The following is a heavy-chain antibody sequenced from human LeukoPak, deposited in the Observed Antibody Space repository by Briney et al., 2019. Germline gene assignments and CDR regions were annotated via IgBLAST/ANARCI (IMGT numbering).Heavy chain of an antibody. Sequence: GGSLRLSCAASGFTFSGYSMNWVRQAPGKGLEWVSCISSSNSYIYYADSVKGRFTISRDNAKNSLYLQMNSLRAEDTAVYYCARGRDYVWGSYRPVDWFDPWGQGTLVTVSS. V-gene: IGHV3-21*01. J-gene: IGHJ5*02. D-gene: IGHD3-16*02. CDR2: ISSSNSYI. CDR1: GFTFSGYS. CDR3: ARGRDYVWGSYRPVDWFDP.